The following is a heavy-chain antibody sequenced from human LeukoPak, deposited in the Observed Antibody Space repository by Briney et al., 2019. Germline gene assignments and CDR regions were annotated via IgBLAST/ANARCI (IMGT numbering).Heavy chain of an antibody. Sequence: PGGSLRLSCADSGFTFSSYAMSWVRQAPGKGLEWVSGISGSGGSTYYADSVKGRFTISRDNSKNTLYLQMNSLGAEDTAVYYCAKSDDSSGYYNGIVHWGQGTLVTVSS. D-gene: IGHD3-22*01. CDR2: ISGSGGST. J-gene: IGHJ5*02. V-gene: IGHV3-23*01. CDR1: GFTFSSYA. CDR3: AKSDDSSGYYNGIVH.